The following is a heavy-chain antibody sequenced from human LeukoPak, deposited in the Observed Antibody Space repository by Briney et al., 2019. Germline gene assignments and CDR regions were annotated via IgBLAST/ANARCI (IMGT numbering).Heavy chain of an antibody. Sequence: GGSLRLSCTASGFTFSSYAMSWVRRARGRGLEWVSAISGSGDSTHYADSVKGRFTISRDNSKNTLYLQMNSLRAEDTAVYYCAKDSAGGEYSSSWYTDYWGQGTLVTVSS. CDR3: AKDSAGGEYSSSWYTDY. D-gene: IGHD6-13*01. V-gene: IGHV3-23*01. J-gene: IGHJ4*02. CDR1: GFTFSSYA. CDR2: ISGSGDST.